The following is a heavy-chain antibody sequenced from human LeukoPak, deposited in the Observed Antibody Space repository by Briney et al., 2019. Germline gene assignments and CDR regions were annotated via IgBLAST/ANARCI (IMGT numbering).Heavy chain of an antibody. CDR2: IYYSGST. CDR3: AGPAPTVNSSGYYYVDV. J-gene: IGHJ6*03. V-gene: IGHV4-31*03. Sequence: SETLSLTCTVSGGSISSGGYYWSWIRQHPGKGLEWIGYIYYSGSTYYNPSLKSRVTISVDTSKNQFSLKLSSVTAADTAVYYCAGPAPTVNSSGYYYVDVWGKGTTVTVSS. D-gene: IGHD6-25*01. CDR1: GGSISSGGYY.